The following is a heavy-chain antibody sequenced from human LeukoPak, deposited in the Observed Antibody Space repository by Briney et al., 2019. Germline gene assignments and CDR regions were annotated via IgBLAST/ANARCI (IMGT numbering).Heavy chain of an antibody. V-gene: IGHV3-23*01. Sequence: GGSLRLSCAASGFTFSSYAMSWVRQAPGKGLEWVSAISGSGGSTYYADSVKGRFTISRDNSKNTLYLQMNSLRAEDTAVYYCAKDPARSGGGKQGDYWGQGTLVTVSS. CDR3: AKDPARSGGGKQGDY. CDR1: GFTFSSYA. D-gene: IGHD3-16*01. CDR2: ISGSGGST. J-gene: IGHJ4*02.